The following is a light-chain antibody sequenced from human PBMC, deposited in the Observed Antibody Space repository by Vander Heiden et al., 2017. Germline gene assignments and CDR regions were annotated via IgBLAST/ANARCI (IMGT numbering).Light chain of an antibody. Sequence: DIQMTQSPSTLSASVGDRVTITCRASQSISSWLAWYQQKPGKAPKLLIYKASSLESRVPSRFTGTGSRTEFTLTISSLQPDDIATYYSQQDNTYSLTFGQGTKVEIK. CDR1: QSISSW. CDR2: KAS. CDR3: QQDNTYSLT. J-gene: IGKJ1*01. V-gene: IGKV1-5*03.